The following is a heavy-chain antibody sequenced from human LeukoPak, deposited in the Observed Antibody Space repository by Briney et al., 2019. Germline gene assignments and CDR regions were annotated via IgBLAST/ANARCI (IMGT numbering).Heavy chain of an antibody. CDR2: ISSSGSTL. V-gene: IGHV3-48*02. Sequence: PGGSLRLSCAASGFTFSSYSMNWVRQAPGKGLEWVSYISSSGSTLHYADSVKGRFTTSRDSAQSSLYLQLNSLRDEDTAVYYCAREYSSSSGKALDYWGQGTPVTVSS. CDR3: AREYSSSSGKALDY. J-gene: IGHJ4*02. D-gene: IGHD6-6*01. CDR1: GFTFSSYS.